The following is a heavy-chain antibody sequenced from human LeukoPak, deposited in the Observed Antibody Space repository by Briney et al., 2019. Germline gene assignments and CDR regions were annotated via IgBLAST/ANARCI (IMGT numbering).Heavy chain of an antibody. J-gene: IGHJ4*02. Sequence: PSETLSLTCTVSGGSISSYYWTWVRQPAGKGLEWIGRIHTSGTTYYNPSLKSRVTMSVDTSKNQFSLKLSSVTAADTAVYYCARESKHYYHSSEYYYYIDYWGQGTLVTVSS. CDR2: IHTSGTT. D-gene: IGHD3-22*01. CDR1: GGSISSYY. V-gene: IGHV4-4*07. CDR3: ARESKHYYHSSEYYYYIDY.